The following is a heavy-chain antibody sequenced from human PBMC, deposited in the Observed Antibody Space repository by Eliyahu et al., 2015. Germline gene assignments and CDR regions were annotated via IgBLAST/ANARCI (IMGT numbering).Heavy chain of an antibody. CDR1: GASISDSTYY. D-gene: IGHD6-13*01. V-gene: IGHV4-39*01. Sequence: QLQLQESGPGLVKPSETLSLTCTVSGASISDSTYYWGWIRQPPGKGLEWIGNIYYTVTTYYSPSLRSRVTISVDTSKNQISLNLSSVTAADTAVYYCVRSRGAAAADYWGQGTLVSVSS. J-gene: IGHJ4*02. CDR2: IYYTVTT. CDR3: VRSRGAAAADY.